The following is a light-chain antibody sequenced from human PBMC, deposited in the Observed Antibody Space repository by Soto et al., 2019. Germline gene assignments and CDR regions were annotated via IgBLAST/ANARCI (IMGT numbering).Light chain of an antibody. CDR1: QGINDF. CDR3: QDVNICPLS. V-gene: IGKV1-9*01. J-gene: IGKJ4*01. Sequence: DIQLTQSPSFLSASVGDRVTITCRASQGINDFLAWYQQKPGKAPKLLIYAASTLQAGIPTRFSGFASGTEFTLTITNLLPAYAATYYCQDVNICPLSFGGGTKVEIK. CDR2: AAS.